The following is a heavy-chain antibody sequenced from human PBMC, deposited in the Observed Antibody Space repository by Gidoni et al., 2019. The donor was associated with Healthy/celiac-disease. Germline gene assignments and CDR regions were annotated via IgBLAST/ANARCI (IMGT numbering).Heavy chain of an antibody. Sequence: EVQLVESGGGLVQPGGSLRLSCAASGVTLRSYAMHWVRQAPGKGLEYVSAISSNGGSTYYANSVKGRFTISRDNSKNTLYLQMGSLRAEDMAVYYCARGYSSSWYYWYFDLWGRGTLVTVSS. D-gene: IGHD6-13*01. CDR3: ARGYSSSWYYWYFDL. V-gene: IGHV3-64*01. J-gene: IGHJ2*01. CDR1: GVTLRSYA. CDR2: ISSNGGST.